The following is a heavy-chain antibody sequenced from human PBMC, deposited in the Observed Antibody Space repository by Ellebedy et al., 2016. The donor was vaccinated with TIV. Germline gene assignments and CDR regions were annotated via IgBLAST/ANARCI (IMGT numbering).Heavy chain of an antibody. V-gene: IGHV6-1*01. Sequence: SQTLSLTCGISGDSVSSNSLSWNWIRQSPSRGLEWLGRTYYASKWYYDYAVSLKGRITINPDTSKNQISLHLNSVTPEDTAVYYCVGRRYHGDSGAFDLWGQGTMVTVSS. D-gene: IGHD1-26*01. CDR1: GDSVSSNSLS. CDR3: VGRRYHGDSGAFDL. CDR2: TYYASKWYY. J-gene: IGHJ3*01.